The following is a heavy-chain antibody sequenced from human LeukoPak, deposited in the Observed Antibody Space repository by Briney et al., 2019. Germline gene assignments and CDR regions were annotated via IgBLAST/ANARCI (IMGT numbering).Heavy chain of an antibody. CDR1: GGSISSSNYY. Sequence: PSETLSLTCTVSGGSISSSNYYWGWIRQPPGKGLEWIGYIYYSGSTNYNPSLKSRVTISVDTSKNQFSLKLSSVTAADTAVYYCARGSSSTADYWGQGTLVTVSS. CDR3: ARGSSSTADY. D-gene: IGHD6-6*01. V-gene: IGHV4-61*05. J-gene: IGHJ4*02. CDR2: IYYSGST.